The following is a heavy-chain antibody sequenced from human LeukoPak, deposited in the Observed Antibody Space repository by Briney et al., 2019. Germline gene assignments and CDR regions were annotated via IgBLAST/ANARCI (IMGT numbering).Heavy chain of an antibody. J-gene: IGHJ5*02. CDR1: GFTFGDYA. Sequence: GGSLRLSCTASGFTFGDYAMSWFRQAPGKGLEWVGFIRSKAYGGTTEYAASVKGRFTISRDDSKSIAYLQMNSLKTEDTAVYYCTRGSYCSGGSCYSARKSWFDPWGQGTLVTVSS. CDR2: IRSKAYGGTT. CDR3: TRGSYCSGGSCYSARKSWFDP. D-gene: IGHD2-15*01. V-gene: IGHV3-49*03.